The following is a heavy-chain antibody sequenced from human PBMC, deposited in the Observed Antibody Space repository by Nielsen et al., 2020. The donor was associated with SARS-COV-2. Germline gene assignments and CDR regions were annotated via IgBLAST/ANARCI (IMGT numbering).Heavy chain of an antibody. D-gene: IGHD3-10*01. CDR1: GFTFSSYA. V-gene: IGHV3-23*01. CDR2: ISGSGGST. J-gene: IGHJ4*02. CDR3: AKDRGHYYGSGSYGD. Sequence: GESLKISCAASGFTFSSYAMSWVRQAPGKGLEWVSAISGSGGSTYYADSVKGRFTISRDNSKNTLYLQMNSPRAEDTAVYYCAKDRGHYYGSGSYGDWGQGTLVTVSS.